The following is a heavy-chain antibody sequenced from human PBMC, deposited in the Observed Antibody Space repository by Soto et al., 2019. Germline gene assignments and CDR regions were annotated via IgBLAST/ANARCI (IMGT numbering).Heavy chain of an antibody. CDR1: GFTFSTCA. V-gene: IGHV3-23*01. J-gene: IGHJ4*02. D-gene: IGHD6-19*01. Sequence: EVQLLESGGGLVQPEGSLRVSCAASGFTFSTCAMSWVRQAPGKGLEWVAAIGGSGGDTYYADSVKGRFTISRDNSKNTLFLQMSSVPAENTAGYYCAKAIGSGWAKNDCWGQGTLVTVSS. CDR2: IGGSGGDT. CDR3: AKAIGSGWAKNDC.